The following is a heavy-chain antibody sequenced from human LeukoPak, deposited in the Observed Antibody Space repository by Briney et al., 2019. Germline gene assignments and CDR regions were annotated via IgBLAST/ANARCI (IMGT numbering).Heavy chain of an antibody. D-gene: IGHD1-14*01. V-gene: IGHV3-74*01. CDR2: ITNDGSST. CDR1: GLTFSSHW. Sequence: PGGSLRLSCAASGLTFSSHWMHWVRQAPGKGLVWVSRITNDGSSTTYADSVKDRFIISRDNSKNAVYLQMSSLRPEDTAVYYCVSPVFINFWGQGTLATVSS. J-gene: IGHJ4*01. CDR3: VSPVFINF.